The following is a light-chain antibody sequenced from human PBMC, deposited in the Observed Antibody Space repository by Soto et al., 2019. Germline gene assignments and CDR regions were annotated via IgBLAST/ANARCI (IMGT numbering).Light chain of an antibody. CDR1: RSVSTN. J-gene: IGKJ1*01. CDR2: GAS. Sequence: ETVMTQSPSTLSLSPGERATLSCRTSRSVSTNLAWYQQKPGQPPRLLIYGASNRATGIPDRFSGSGSGTDFTLTISRLEPEDFAVYYCQQYNTSPRTFGQGTKVDI. CDR3: QQYNTSPRT. V-gene: IGKV3D-15*01.